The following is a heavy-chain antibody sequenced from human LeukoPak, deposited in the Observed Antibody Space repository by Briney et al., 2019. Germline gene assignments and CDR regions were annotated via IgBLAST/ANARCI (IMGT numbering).Heavy chain of an antibody. J-gene: IGHJ4*02. D-gene: IGHD3-10*01. CDR2: ISDSGGNT. Sequence: GGSLRLSCAASGFTFSSYAMSWVRQAPGKGLEWVSGISDSGGNTYYADSVKGRFTIYRYKYKNTLYLQMDSLRAEDTAVYYCAKDWATMIRGADYWGQGTLVTVSS. CDR3: AKDWATMIRGADY. V-gene: IGHV3-23*01. CDR1: GFTFSSYA.